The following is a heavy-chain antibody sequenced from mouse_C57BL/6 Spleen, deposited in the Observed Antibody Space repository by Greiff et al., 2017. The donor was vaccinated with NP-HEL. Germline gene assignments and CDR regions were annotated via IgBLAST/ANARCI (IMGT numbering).Heavy chain of an antibody. CDR3: ARNYADYFDY. CDR2: IYPGDGDT. Sequence: QVQLQQPGPELVKPGASVKISCKASGYAFSSSWMNWVKQRPGKGLEWIGRIYPGDGDTNYNGKFKGKATLTADKSASTAYMQLSSLTSEDSAVYFCARNYADYFDYWGQGTTLTVSS. J-gene: IGHJ2*01. D-gene: IGHD2-4*01. CDR1: GYAFSSSW. V-gene: IGHV1-82*01.